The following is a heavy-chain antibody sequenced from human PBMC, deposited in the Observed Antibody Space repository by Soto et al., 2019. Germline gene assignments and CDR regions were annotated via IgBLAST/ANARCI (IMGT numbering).Heavy chain of an antibody. CDR1: GSTFTSYW. V-gene: IGHV5-10-1*01. D-gene: IGHD3-10*01. CDR2: IDPSDSYT. Sequence: PGESLKISCKVSGSTFTSYWISWVRQMSGKGLEWMGRIDPSDSYTNYSPSFQGHVTISVDKSISTAYLQWSSLKAADTAMYYCARHFRYGSGTYRPFGYWGQGSLVTVSS. J-gene: IGHJ4*02. CDR3: ARHFRYGSGTYRPFGY.